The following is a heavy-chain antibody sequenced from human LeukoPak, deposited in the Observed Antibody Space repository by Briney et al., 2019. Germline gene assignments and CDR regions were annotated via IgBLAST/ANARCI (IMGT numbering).Heavy chain of an antibody. D-gene: IGHD4-17*01. CDR3: ARDYGAYGSHWDAFDI. J-gene: IGHJ3*02. CDR2: ISPNSGGT. CDR1: GYTFTDYY. V-gene: IGHV1-2*02. Sequence: GASVKVSCKASGYTFTDYYIHWVREAPGQGLEWMGWISPNSGGTKYAQKFQGRVTMTRDTSISTAYMELSRLRSDDTAVYYCARDYGAYGSHWDAFDIWGQGTLVTVSS.